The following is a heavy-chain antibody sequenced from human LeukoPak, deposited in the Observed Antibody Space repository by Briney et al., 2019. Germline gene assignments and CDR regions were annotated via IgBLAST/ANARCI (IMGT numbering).Heavy chain of an antibody. CDR1: GGSFSGYY. CDR2: INHSGST. V-gene: IGHV4-34*01. J-gene: IGHJ5*02. CDR3: ARGRGPPAYDFWSGKLGVWFDP. Sequence: KSSETLSLTCGVYGGSFSGYYWSWIRQPPGKGLEWIGEINHSGSTNYNPSLKSRVTISVDTSKNQFSLKLSSVTAADTAVYYCARGRGPPAYDFWSGKLGVWFDPWGQGTLVTVSS. D-gene: IGHD3-3*01.